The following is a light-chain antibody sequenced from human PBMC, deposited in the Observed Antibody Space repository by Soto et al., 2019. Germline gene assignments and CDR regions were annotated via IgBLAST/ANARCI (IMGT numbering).Light chain of an antibody. CDR2: LGS. V-gene: IGKV2-28*01. J-gene: IGKJ4*01. CDR1: QSLLHNNGYNY. CDR3: MQGLQTPRT. Sequence: DIVFTQSPLSLPVTAGEPASXXCMSXQSLLHNNGYNYVDWDLQKPGKSPQXXRYLGSNRASLGPDRFSGLGSGTYFTLKISRVDAEDIGVYSCMQGLQTPRTFGGGTKVDIK.